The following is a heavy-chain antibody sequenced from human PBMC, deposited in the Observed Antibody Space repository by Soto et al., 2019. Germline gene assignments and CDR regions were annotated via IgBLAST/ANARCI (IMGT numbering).Heavy chain of an antibody. V-gene: IGHV3-64*07. Sequence: EVQLVESGGGLVQPGGSLRLSCAASGFTFSYHAMHWVRQAPGKGLEYVSGISSNGHSSFYVDSVKDRFTISRDNSKNTLYLQMGSLRAEAMGVYYCARDSGVSSSSPLAYWGQGTLVTVSS. CDR3: ARDSGVSSSSPLAY. D-gene: IGHD6-6*01. CDR2: ISSNGHSS. J-gene: IGHJ4*02. CDR1: GFTFSYHA.